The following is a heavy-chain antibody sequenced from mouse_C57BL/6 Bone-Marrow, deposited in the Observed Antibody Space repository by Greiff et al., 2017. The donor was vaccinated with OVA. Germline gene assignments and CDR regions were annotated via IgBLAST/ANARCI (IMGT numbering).Heavy chain of an antibody. CDR2: ISDGGSYT. V-gene: IGHV5-4*03. J-gene: IGHJ3*01. CDR3: ARGVYDYGSSSETWYAY. Sequence: EVNVVESGGGLVKPGGSLKLSCAASGFTFSSYAMSWVRQTPEKRLEWVATISDGGSYTCYPDNVQGRSTISRDTAKNNLYLQMSHLKSEDTAMYNCARGVYDYGSSSETWYAYWGQGTLVTVSA. CDR1: GFTFSSYA. D-gene: IGHD1-1*01.